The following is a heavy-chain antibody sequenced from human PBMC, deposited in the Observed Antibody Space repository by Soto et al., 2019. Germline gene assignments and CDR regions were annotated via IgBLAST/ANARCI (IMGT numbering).Heavy chain of an antibody. CDR1: GGSISSGDYY. V-gene: IGHV4-30-4*01. D-gene: IGHD3-9*01. Sequence: SETLSLTCTVSGGSISSGDYYWSWIRQPPGKGLEWIGYIYYSGSTYYNPSLKSRVTISVDTSKNQFSLKLSSVTAADTAVYYCARAREYYDILTGYYTPFDYWGQGTLVTVSS. CDR2: IYYSGST. CDR3: ARAREYYDILTGYYTPFDY. J-gene: IGHJ4*02.